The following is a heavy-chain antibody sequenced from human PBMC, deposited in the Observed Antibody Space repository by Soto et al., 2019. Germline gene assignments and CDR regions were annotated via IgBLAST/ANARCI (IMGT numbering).Heavy chain of an antibody. J-gene: IGHJ4*02. CDR3: APQVDGRGYAGGY. V-gene: IGHV5-51*01. D-gene: IGHD2-2*01. CDR2: VWPGDSDT. CDR1: GYSFTNYW. Sequence: GESLKISCQGSGYSFTNYWIGWVRQMPGKGLEWLGIVWPGDSDTRYSPSFQGQVTISADKSINTAYLQWGSLQASDTAMYFCAPQVDGRGYAGGYWGQGTLVTVSS.